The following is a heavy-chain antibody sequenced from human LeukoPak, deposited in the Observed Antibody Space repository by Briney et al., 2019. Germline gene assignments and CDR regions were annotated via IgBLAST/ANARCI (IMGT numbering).Heavy chain of an antibody. CDR3: ARGSDSSGYYYGALDAFDI. Sequence: TGGSLRLSCAASGFTFSSYEMNWVRQAPGKGLEWVSYISSSGSTIYYADSVKGRFTISRDNAKNSLYLQMNSLRAEDTAVYYCARGSDSSGYYYGALDAFDIWGQGTMVTVSS. CDR2: ISSSGSTI. J-gene: IGHJ3*02. D-gene: IGHD3-22*01. V-gene: IGHV3-48*03. CDR1: GFTFSSYE.